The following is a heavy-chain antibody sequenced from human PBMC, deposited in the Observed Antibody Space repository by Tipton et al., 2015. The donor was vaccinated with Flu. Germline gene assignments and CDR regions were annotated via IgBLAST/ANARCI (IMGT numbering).Heavy chain of an antibody. CDR1: GFTFSSYS. CDR2: ISSSSSTI. Sequence: GSLRLSCAASGFTFSSYSMNWVRQAPGKGLEWVSYISSSSSTIYYADSVKGRFTISRDNAKNSLYLQMNSLRAEDTAVYYCAGSSSWYREYFQHWGQGTLVTVSS. J-gene: IGHJ1*01. CDR3: AGSSSWYREYFQH. D-gene: IGHD6-13*01. V-gene: IGHV3-48*01.